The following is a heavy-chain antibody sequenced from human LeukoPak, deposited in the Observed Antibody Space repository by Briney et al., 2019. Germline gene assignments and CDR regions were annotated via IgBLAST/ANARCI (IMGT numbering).Heavy chain of an antibody. CDR3: ARGRNIAVGGTSLVAH. CDR1: GYTFTGYY. CDR2: INPNNGDT. V-gene: IGHV1-2*02. J-gene: IGHJ4*02. Sequence: ASVKVSCKASGYTFTGYYMHWVRQAPGQGLEWMGWINPNNGDTSYAQKFQGRVTMTRDTPISTAYMELSSLRSDDTAVYYCARGRNIAVGGTSLVAHWGQGTLVTVSS. D-gene: IGHD6-13*01.